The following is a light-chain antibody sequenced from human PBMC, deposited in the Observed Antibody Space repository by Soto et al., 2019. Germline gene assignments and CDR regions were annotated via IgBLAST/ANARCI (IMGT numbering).Light chain of an antibody. Sequence: EIVMTQSHDSLAVSLGERATINCKSSQSVLYSSNNRNYLAWYQQKPGQPPKLLIYWASTRESGGPDRISRSGSGMGVTVTIRSLQAEDLAVYSFPLYYSTPLTFGGGTKVDI. CDR1: QSVLYSSNNRNY. J-gene: IGKJ4*01. CDR2: WAS. CDR3: PLYYSTPLT. V-gene: IGKV4-1*01.